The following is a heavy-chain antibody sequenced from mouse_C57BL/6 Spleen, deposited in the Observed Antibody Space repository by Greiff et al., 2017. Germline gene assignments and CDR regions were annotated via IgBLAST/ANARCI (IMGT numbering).Heavy chain of an antibody. V-gene: IGHV1-69*01. CDR2: IDPSDSYT. CDR1: GYTFTSYW. D-gene: IGHD2-5*01. J-gene: IGHJ2*01. CDR3: ARSDYYSNLDY. Sequence: QVQLQQSGAELVMPGASVKLSCKASGYTFTSYWMHWVKQRPGQGLEWIGEIDPSDSYTNYNQKFKGKSTLTVDKSSSTAYMQLSSLTSEDSAVYYCARSDYYSNLDYWGQGTTLTVSS.